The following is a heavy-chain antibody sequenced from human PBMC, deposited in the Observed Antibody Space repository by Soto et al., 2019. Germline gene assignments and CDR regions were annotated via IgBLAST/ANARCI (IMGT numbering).Heavy chain of an antibody. CDR2: MYYSGST. D-gene: IGHD1-26*01. V-gene: IGHV4-59*01. CDR3: ASQRVGGTYSFDY. J-gene: IGHJ4*02. Sequence: KPSETLSLTCTVSGGSISSYYWSWIRQPPGKGLEWIGYMYYSGSTNYNPSLKSRVTISLDTSNNQFSLKLSSVTAADTAVYYCASQRVGGTYSFDYWGPGTLVTVSS. CDR1: GGSISSYY.